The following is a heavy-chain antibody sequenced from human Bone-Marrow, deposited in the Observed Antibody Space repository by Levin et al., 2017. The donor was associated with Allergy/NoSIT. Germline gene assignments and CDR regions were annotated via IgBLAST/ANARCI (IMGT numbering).Heavy chain of an antibody. J-gene: IGHJ1*01. D-gene: IGHD3-22*01. V-gene: IGHV3-43*01. CDR2: ISWDGSST. CDR3: VNGDSSGYG. Sequence: GESLKISCAASGFTFDDFTMHWVRQVPGKGLEWVCRISWDGSSTYYADSVKGRFTISRDNRKTSLYLQMNSLRTEDTALYYCVNGDSSGYGWGQGTLVTVSS. CDR1: GFTFDDFT.